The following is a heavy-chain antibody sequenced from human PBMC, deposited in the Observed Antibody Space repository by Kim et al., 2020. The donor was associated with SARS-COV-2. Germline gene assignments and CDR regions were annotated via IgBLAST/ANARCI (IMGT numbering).Heavy chain of an antibody. J-gene: IGHJ3*02. CDR3: ARGSEGAFDI. V-gene: IGHV1-8*01. Sequence: GNPGYAQKVPGRVTMTRKTSIATASMELSSLRSDDTAVYYCARGSEGAFDIWGQGTVVTVSS. CDR2: GNP.